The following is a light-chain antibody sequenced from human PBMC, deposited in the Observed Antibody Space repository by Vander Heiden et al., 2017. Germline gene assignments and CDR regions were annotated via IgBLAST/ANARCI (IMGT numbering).Light chain of an antibody. V-gene: IGLV10-54*01. Sequence: QAGLTQPPSVSKGLRQTATLTCTGNSYNVAYQGAAWLQQHQGQPPKLLSYRNYDRPSGISERFSASRSGNTASLTITGLQPEDEADYYCSAWDSSLNNWVFGGGTKLTVL. CDR1: SYNVAYQG. J-gene: IGLJ3*02. CDR3: SAWDSSLNNWV. CDR2: RNY.